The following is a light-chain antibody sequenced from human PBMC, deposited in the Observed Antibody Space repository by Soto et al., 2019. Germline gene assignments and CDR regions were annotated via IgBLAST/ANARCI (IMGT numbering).Light chain of an antibody. V-gene: IGLV2-14*01. CDR2: EVS. CDR1: SSDVGGYNY. Sequence: QSVLTQPASVSGSPGQSITISCTGTSSDVGGYNYVSWYQQHPGKAPKLMIYEVSNRPSGVSNRFPGSKSGNTASLTISGLQAEDEADYYCSSYTSSSTPYVFGPGTKVTVL. J-gene: IGLJ1*01. CDR3: SSYTSSSTPYV.